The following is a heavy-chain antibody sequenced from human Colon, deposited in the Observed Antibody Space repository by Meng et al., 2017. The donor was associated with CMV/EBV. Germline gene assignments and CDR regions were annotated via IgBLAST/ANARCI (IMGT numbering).Heavy chain of an antibody. D-gene: IGHD2-2*02. CDR2: IFDRETS. Sequence: DYIGNSRYCWGWIRQPTGKGLGWIGSIFDRETSHYSPSIKSGVTMSVDTSTNQFSRKLSSVTAADTAVDYCARNDQGQIYIYWHFDLWGRGTLVTVSS. CDR3: ARNDQGQIYIYWHFDL. J-gene: IGHJ2*01. V-gene: IGHV4-39*01. CDR1: DYIGNSRYC.